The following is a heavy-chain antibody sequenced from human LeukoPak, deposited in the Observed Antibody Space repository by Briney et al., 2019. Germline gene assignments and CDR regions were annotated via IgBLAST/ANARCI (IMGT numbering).Heavy chain of an antibody. D-gene: IGHD3-22*01. CDR1: GYTFTSYD. V-gene: IGHV1-8*03. CDR2: MNPNSGNT. CDR3: ARVITMTRSAFDI. Sequence: ASVKVSCKASGYTFTSYDINWVRQATGQGLEWMGWMNPNSGNTGYAQKFQGRVTITRNTSISTAYMELRSLRSDDTAVYYCARVITMTRSAFDIWGQGTMVTVSS. J-gene: IGHJ3*02.